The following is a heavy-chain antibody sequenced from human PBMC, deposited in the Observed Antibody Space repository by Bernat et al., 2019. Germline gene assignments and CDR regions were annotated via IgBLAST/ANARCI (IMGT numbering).Heavy chain of an antibody. Sequence: QVQLVESGGGVVQPGRSLRLSCAASGFTFSSYGMHWVRQAPGKGLEWVAVISYDGSNKYYADSVKGRFTISRDNSKNTLYLQMNSLRAEDTAVYYCARETTSPPDYYDSSGYPSGYFDYWGQGTLVTVSS. D-gene: IGHD3-22*01. V-gene: IGHV3-30*03. J-gene: IGHJ4*02. CDR2: ISYDGSNK. CDR3: ARETTSPPDYYDSSGYPSGYFDY. CDR1: GFTFSSYG.